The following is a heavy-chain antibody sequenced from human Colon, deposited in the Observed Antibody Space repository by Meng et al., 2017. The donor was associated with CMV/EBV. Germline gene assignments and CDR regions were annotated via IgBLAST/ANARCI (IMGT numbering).Heavy chain of an antibody. Sequence: SVKVSCKASGGTFSSYAISWVRQAPGQGLEWMGGIIPIFGTANYARKFQGRVTITTDESTSTAYMELSSLRSEDTAVYYCASTTKAEPSRNMVVTPFGWFDPWGQGTLVTVSS. V-gene: IGHV1-69*05. CDR1: GGTFSSYA. J-gene: IGHJ5*02. CDR2: IIPIFGTA. D-gene: IGHD4-23*01. CDR3: ASTTKAEPSRNMVVTPFGWFDP.